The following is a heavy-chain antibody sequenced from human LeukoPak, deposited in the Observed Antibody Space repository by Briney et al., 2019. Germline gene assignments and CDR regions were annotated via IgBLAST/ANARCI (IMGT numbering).Heavy chain of an antibody. CDR2: IYFSGST. V-gene: IGHV4-30-4*07. J-gene: IGHJ4*02. D-gene: IGHD4-17*01. CDR3: GRALYGDYVDY. CDR1: GGSLSSGGYS. Sequence: SETLSLTCAVSGGSLSSGGYSWSWIRQPPGKRLEWIGYIYFSGSTYYNPSLKSRLTMSLDTSKNQFSLKLSSVTAADTAVYYCGRALYGDYVDYWGQGTLVTVSS.